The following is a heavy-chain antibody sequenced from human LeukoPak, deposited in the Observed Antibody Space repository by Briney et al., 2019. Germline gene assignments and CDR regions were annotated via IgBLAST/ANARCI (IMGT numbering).Heavy chain of an antibody. CDR2: INWDGGRT. CDR3: VRDWGSGYDSGLDY. D-gene: IGHD5-12*01. J-gene: IGHJ4*02. Sequence: GGSLRLSCAASGFIFDDYSMYWVRQAPGKGLEWVSVINWDGGRTYYADSVKGRFTISRDNSRNSLFLQMNSLRTEDTALYYCVRDWGSGYDSGLDYWGQGTLVTVPP. V-gene: IGHV3-43*01. CDR1: GFIFDDYS.